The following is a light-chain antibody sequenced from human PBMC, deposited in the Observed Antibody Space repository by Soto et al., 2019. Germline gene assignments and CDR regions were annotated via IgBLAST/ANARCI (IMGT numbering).Light chain of an antibody. J-gene: IGKJ2*01. V-gene: IGKV3-15*01. CDR3: QQYNKWPHT. CDR2: DAS. CDR1: ESVSSN. Sequence: EIVMTQSPATLSVSPGERATLSCRASESVSSNLAWYQQKPGQAPRLLIYDASTRATAIPARFSGSGSGTEFTLTISSLQSEDFAVSHCQQYNKWPHTFGQGTKLEIK.